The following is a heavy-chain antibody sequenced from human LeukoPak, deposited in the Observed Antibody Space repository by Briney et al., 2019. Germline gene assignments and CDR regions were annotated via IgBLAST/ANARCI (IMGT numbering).Heavy chain of an antibody. CDR3: ANEIRPNDY. V-gene: IGHV3-74*01. J-gene: IGHJ4*02. CDR1: GFTFSSYW. Sequence: GGSLRLSCAASGFTFSSYWMNWVRQVPGKGLVWVSRIVSDGSNTNYADSVKGRFTISRDNAKNTLYLQMNSLSADDTAMYYCANEIRPNDYWGQGTLVTVSS. D-gene: IGHD4-17*01. CDR2: IVSDGSNT.